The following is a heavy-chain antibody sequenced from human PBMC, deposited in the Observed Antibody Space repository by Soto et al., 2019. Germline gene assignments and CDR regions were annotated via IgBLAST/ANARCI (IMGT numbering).Heavy chain of an antibody. CDR3: ARAVARFLEWLQIYGPYYYGMDV. J-gene: IGHJ6*02. Sequence: QVQLVQSGAEVKKPGASVKVSCKASGYTFTSYDINWVRQATGQGLEWMGWMNPNSGNTGYAQKFQGRVTMTRNTSISTAYMELSSLRSEDTAVYYCARAVARFLEWLQIYGPYYYGMDVWGQGTTVTVSS. V-gene: IGHV1-8*01. CDR2: MNPNSGNT. D-gene: IGHD3-3*01. CDR1: GYTFTSYD.